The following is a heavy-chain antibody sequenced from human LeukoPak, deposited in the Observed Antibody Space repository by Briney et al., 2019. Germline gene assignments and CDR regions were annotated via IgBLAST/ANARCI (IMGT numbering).Heavy chain of an antibody. D-gene: IGHD4-17*01. CDR3: AKVRLATKLTTEFDY. CDR2: IIGSAVNT. Sequence: PGESLRLSCGASGLTVSSYGMSWVRQAPGKGLEWVSTIIGSAVNTYYADSVKGRFTISRDDSKNTVYLQMNSLRAEDTAVYYCAKVRLATKLTTEFDYWGQGTLVTVSS. CDR1: GLTVSSYG. V-gene: IGHV3-23*01. J-gene: IGHJ4*02.